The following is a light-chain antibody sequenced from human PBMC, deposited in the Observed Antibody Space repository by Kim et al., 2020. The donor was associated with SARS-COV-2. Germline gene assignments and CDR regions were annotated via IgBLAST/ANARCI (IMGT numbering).Light chain of an antibody. J-gene: IGLJ3*02. CDR3: HSIDSNAKSV. CDR2: QDS. CDR1: ELGNKI. V-gene: IGLV3-1*01. Sequence: VSPGQTASITCSGDELGNKIAYWYQQKPGRAPVLVIYQDSNRPTGIPERFSGSNSGSKATLTISGTQAKDEADYYCHSIDSNAKSVFGGGTQLTVL.